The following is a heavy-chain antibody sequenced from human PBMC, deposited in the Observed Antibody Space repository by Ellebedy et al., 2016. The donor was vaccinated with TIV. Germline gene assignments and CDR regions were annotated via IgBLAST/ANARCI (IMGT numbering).Heavy chain of an antibody. CDR3: AKQCAGYGMDV. J-gene: IGHJ6*02. V-gene: IGHV1-2*04. Sequence: AASVKVSCKASGYTFTGYHIHWVRQAPGQGLEGIGWINPKTNDSKCAQKFQDWATFTRDTSISAAYIEVSSLRSDDTAMYYCAKQCAGYGMDVWGQGTMVTVSS. CDR1: GYTFTGYH. CDR2: INPKTNDS. D-gene: IGHD4-11*01.